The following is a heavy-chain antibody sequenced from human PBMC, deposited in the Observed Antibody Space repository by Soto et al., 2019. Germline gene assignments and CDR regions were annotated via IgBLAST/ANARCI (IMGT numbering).Heavy chain of an antibody. CDR3: ARGYGGDYGALMYYFGTDV. V-gene: IGHV3-66*01. CDR1: GCSVTRNY. Sequence: EVQLVESGGALVQPGGSLRLSCEVSGCSVTRNYMSWVRQRPGKGLEWVSVIYSGINKYYGDSVKGRFTISRDDSKNRLYLQMNTLRVEDTAVYYCARGYGGDYGALMYYFGTDVWGQGTTVTVS. J-gene: IGHJ6*02. CDR2: IYSGINK. D-gene: IGHD4-17*01.